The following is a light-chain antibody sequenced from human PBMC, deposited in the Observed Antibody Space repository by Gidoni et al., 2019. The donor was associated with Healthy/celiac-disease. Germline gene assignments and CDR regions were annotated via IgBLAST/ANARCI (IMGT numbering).Light chain of an antibody. Sequence: DIVMTQSPLSLPVTPGEPASISCRSSQSLLHSNGYNYLDWYLQKSGQSPQLLIYLGSNRASGVPDRFSGSGSGTDFTLKISRVEAEDVGVYYCMQALQTPITFGQGTRLEIK. J-gene: IGKJ5*01. CDR2: LGS. CDR1: QSLLHSNGYNY. CDR3: MQALQTPIT. V-gene: IGKV2-28*01.